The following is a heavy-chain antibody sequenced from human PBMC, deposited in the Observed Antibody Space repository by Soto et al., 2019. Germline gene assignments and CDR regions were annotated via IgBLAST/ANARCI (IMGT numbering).Heavy chain of an antibody. J-gene: IGHJ5*02. Sequence: SETLSLTCTVSGDSIISSDFYWGWVRQPPGKGLEWIGSIFYLGSSYYNPSLKSRVTMSVDTSKNQFSLRLRSVTAADTALYFCARHPSALRKNNWFDPWGEGMMVTVYS. CDR1: GDSIISSDFY. CDR2: IFYLGSS. CDR3: ARHPSALRKNNWFDP. V-gene: IGHV4-39*01. D-gene: IGHD2-15*01.